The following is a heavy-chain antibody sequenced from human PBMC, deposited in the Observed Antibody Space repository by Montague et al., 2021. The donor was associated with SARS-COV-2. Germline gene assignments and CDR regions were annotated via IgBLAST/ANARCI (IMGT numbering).Heavy chain of an antibody. V-gene: IGHV4-4*02. J-gene: IGHJ4*02. D-gene: IGHD3-22*01. CDR1: GDSISNSNW. CDR3: VRGGTMTVVVFDY. Sequence: SETLSLTCTVSGDSISNSNWWTWVRQSPGGGLEWIGEIFRSGDSNYNPSLKSQVTMSVDMSRNQFSLSLSNVTAADTAIYYCVRGGTMTVVVFDYWGQGTLVTVSS. CDR2: IFRSGDS.